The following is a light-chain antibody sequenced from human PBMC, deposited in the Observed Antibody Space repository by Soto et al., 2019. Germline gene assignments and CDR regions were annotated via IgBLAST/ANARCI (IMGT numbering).Light chain of an antibody. CDR1: QSVSSSY. CDR3: QQYGSSAWT. V-gene: IGKV3-20*01. J-gene: IGKJ1*01. Sequence: ERVMTQSPGTLSVSPGERATLSWRASQSVSSSYLAWYQQKPGQAPRLLIYGASSRATGIPDRFSGSGSGTDFTLTISRLEPEDFAVYYCQQYGSSAWTFGQGTKVDIK. CDR2: GAS.